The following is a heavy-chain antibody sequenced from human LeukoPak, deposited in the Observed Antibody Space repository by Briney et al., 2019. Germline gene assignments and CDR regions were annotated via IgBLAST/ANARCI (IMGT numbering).Heavy chain of an antibody. CDR3: ARDYHWTGGYYFDY. CDR2: VYTGGST. V-gene: IGHV4-4*07. J-gene: IGHJ4*02. CDR1: GGSISSYY. Sequence: SETQSLTCTVSGGSISSYYWSWIRQPAGKGLEWIGRVYTGGSTNYNPSLKSRVTMSVDTSKNQFSLKLSSVTAADTAVYYCARDYHWTGGYYFDYWGQGTLVTVSS. D-gene: IGHD3/OR15-3a*01.